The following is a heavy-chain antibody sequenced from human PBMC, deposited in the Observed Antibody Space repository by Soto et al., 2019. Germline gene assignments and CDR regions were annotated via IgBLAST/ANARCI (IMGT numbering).Heavy chain of an antibody. D-gene: IGHD3-16*01. CDR2: ISYDGSNK. CDR3: AKDQADYLFDY. Sequence: GSLRLSYGAAGFTFSSYGMHWVRQAPGKGLEWVAVISYDGSNKYYADSVKGRFTISRDNSKNTLYLQMNSLRAEDTAGYYCAKDQADYLFDYWGQGTLVT. CDR1: GFTFSSYG. V-gene: IGHV3-30*18. J-gene: IGHJ4*02.